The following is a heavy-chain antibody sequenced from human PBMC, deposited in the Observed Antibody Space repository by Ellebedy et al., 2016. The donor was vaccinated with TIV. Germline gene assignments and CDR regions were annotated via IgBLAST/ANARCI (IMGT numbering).Heavy chain of an antibody. D-gene: IGHD3-16*01. CDR1: GFTFSAHA. CDR2: ISADGGDT. CDR3: AKGASSGYNYDRVGFAY. J-gene: IGHJ4*02. Sequence: GGSLRLSCVASGFTFSAHAMHWVRQAPGKGLEWVSVISADGGDTSYADAVKGRFILSRENSRSTLILQMNSLRGEDTAVYYCAKGASSGYNYDRVGFAYWGQGILVTVSS. V-gene: IGHV3-23*01.